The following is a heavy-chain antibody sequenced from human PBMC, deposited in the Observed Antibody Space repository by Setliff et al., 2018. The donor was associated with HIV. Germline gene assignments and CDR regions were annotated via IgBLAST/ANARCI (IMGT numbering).Heavy chain of an antibody. V-gene: IGHV1-46*01. CDR2: INPSGDIT. J-gene: IGHJ3*02. Sequence: ASVKVSCKASGNTFSSHYMHWVRQAPGKGLEWMGLINPSGDITSYAEKFQGRVTMTRDASTSTVYMELRSLRSEDTAIYYCASKGGSGNYPDSDAFDIWGQGTLVT. CDR1: GNTFSSHY. CDR3: ASKGGSGNYPDSDAFDI. D-gene: IGHD3-10*01.